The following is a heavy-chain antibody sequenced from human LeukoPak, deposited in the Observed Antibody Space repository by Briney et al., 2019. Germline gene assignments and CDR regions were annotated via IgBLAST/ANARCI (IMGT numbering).Heavy chain of an antibody. CDR1: GFTVSHNY. CDR3: ARDPYYGSGFDY. J-gene: IGHJ4*02. V-gene: IGHV3-66*01. CDR2: IYSGGST. D-gene: IGHD3-10*01. Sequence: QAGGSLRLSCAASGFTVSHNYMSWVRQAPGKGLEWVSVIYSGGSTYYADSVKGRFTISRDNSKNTLYLQMNSLRAEDTAVYYCARDPYYGSGFDYWGQGTLVTVSS.